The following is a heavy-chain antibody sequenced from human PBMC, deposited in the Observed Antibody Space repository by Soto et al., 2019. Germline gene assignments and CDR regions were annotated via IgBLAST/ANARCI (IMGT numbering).Heavy chain of an antibody. CDR3: ARDRDSSGYYLDS. J-gene: IGHJ4*02. CDR1: GFTFSHYG. D-gene: IGHD3-22*01. V-gene: IGHV3-30*03. CDR2: ILHDGSNK. Sequence: QVQLVESGGGVVQPGRSLRLSCAASGFTFSHYGMHWVRQAPGKGLEWVAVILHDGSNKYYGDSVKGRFTVSRDNSNNPRYLQMNSMRVEDTAVYYCARDRDSSGYYLDSWGQGTLDTVSS.